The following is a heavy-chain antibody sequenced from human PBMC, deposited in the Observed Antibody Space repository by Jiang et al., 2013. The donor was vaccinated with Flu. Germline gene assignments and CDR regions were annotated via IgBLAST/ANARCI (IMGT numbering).Heavy chain of an antibody. CDR3: ARVDRADAFDI. CDR1: GGSLSGHF. CDR2: INLIGNT. Sequence: LLKPSETLSLTCDVSGGSLSGHFWSWIRQPPGKGLEWIGEINLIGNTNYGPSLKRRVTMSVDTSKNQFSLKLSSVTAADTAVYYCARVDRADAFDIWGHGTMVTVSS. D-gene: IGHD1-14*01. J-gene: IGHJ3*02. V-gene: IGHV4-34*01.